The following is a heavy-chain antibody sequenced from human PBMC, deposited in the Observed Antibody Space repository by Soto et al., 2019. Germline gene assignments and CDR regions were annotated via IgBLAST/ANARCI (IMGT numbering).Heavy chain of an antibody. CDR2: ISWNSGSI. J-gene: IGHJ4*02. CDR3: AKGMGSYYGSGSLGYFDY. Sequence: PGGSLRLSCAASGFTFDDYAMHWVRQAPGKGLEWVSGISWNSGSIGYADSVKGRFTISRDNAKNSLYLQMNSLGAEDTALYYCAKGMGSYYGSGSLGYFDYWGQGTLVTVSS. CDR1: GFTFDDYA. D-gene: IGHD3-10*01. V-gene: IGHV3-9*01.